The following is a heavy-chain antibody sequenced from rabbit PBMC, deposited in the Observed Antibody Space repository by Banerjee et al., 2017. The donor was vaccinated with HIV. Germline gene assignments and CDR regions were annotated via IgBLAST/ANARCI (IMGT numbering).Heavy chain of an antibody. D-gene: IGHD1-1*01. CDR1: GFTLSSYW. V-gene: IGHV1S40*01. J-gene: IGHJ4*01. CDR3: TISGSDYYWFGL. Sequence: QSLEESGGDLVKPGASLTLTCTASGFTLSSYWICWVRQAPGKGLEWIGCIYSGSSGGTAYATWAKGRFTISKTSSTTVTLQMTSLTAADTATYFCTISGSDYYWFGLWGQGTLVTVS. CDR2: IYSGSSGGT.